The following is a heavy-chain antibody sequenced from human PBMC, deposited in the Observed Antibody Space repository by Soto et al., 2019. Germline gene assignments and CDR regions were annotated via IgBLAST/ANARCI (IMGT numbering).Heavy chain of an antibody. V-gene: IGHV1-69*01. CDR2: IIPIFGTA. J-gene: IGHJ4*02. D-gene: IGHD6-19*01. CDR3: ARDLPGSGWYFCFDY. CDR1: GGTFSSYA. Sequence: QVPLVQSGAEVKKPGSSVKVSCKASGGTFSSYAISWVRQAPGQGLEWMGGIIPIFGTANYAQKFQGRVTITADESTSTAYMERSSLRSEDTAVYYCARDLPGSGWYFCFDYWGQGTLVTVSS.